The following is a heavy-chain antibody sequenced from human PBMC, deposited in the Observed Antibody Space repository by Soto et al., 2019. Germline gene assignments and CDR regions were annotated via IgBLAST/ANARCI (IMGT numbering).Heavy chain of an antibody. CDR2: IIPILGIA. V-gene: IGHV1-69*02. CDR1: GGTFSSYT. J-gene: IGHJ4*02. Sequence: SVKVSCKASGGTFSSYTISWVRQAPGQGLEWMGRIIPILGIANYAQKFQGRVTITADKSTSTAYMDLSSLRSEDTAVYYCASDSEATYTGLGYWGQGTLVTVSS. CDR3: ASDSEATYTGLGY. D-gene: IGHD3-16*01.